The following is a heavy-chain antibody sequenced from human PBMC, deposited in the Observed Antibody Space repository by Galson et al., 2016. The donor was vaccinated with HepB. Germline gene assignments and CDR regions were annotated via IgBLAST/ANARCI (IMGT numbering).Heavy chain of an antibody. V-gene: IGHV5-51*01. CDR3: ARLGTYDSSGYFPFYFDY. J-gene: IGHJ4*02. CDR2: IYPGDSDT. D-gene: IGHD3-22*01. Sequence: QSGAEVKKPGESLTISCKGSGYDFPRFWIGWVRQMPGRGLEWMGLIYPGDSDTRYSPSFEGQVTISVDKSTGTASLQWSSLKASDTAMYYCARLGTYDSSGYFPFYFDYWGQGTRVIVSS. CDR1: GYDFPRFW.